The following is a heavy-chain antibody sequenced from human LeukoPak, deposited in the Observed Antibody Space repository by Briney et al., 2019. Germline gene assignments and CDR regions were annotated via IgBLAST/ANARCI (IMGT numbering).Heavy chain of an antibody. CDR3: ARDLDGAAAGTGAFDI. D-gene: IGHD6-13*01. CDR1: GGTFSSYA. Sequence: SVKVSCKASGGTFSSYAISWVRQAPGQGLEWMGGIIPIFGTANYAQKFQGRVTITTDESTSTAYMELSSLRSEDTAVYYCARDLDGAAAGTGAFDIWGQGTMVNVSS. J-gene: IGHJ3*02. CDR2: IIPIFGTA. V-gene: IGHV1-69*05.